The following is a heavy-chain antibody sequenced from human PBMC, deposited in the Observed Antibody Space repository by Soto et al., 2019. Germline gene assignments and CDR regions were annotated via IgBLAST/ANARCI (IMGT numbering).Heavy chain of an antibody. CDR3: TTGSVEGI. Sequence: EVQLVESAGGLVKPGGSLRLSCVASGFSFNEAWMNWVRQAPGQGLEWVGRIKTSAGGGATNYAAPVQGRFTISRDDSKNTLYLRRNSLRTEDTAIYYCTTGSVEGIWGQGTTVIVSS. V-gene: IGHV3-15*07. CDR1: GFSFNEAW. D-gene: IGHD2-15*01. J-gene: IGHJ6*02. CDR2: IKTSAGGGAT.